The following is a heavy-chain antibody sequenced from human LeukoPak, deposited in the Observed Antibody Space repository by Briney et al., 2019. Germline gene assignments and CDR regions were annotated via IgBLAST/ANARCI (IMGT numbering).Heavy chain of an antibody. D-gene: IGHD3-10*01. CDR2: ISSSSSYI. Sequence: GGSLRLSCAAPGFTFSSYSMNWVRQAPGKGLEWVSSISSSSSYIYYADSVKGRFTISRDNAKNSLYLQMNSLRAEDTAVYYCARDRGRKFDPWGQGTLVTVSS. J-gene: IGHJ5*02. V-gene: IGHV3-21*01. CDR1: GFTFSSYS. CDR3: ARDRGRKFDP.